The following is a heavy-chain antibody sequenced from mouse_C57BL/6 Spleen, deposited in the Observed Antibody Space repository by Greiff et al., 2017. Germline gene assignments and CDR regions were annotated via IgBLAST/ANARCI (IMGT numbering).Heavy chain of an antibody. CDR1: GYTFTSYW. CDR2: IDPSDSYT. V-gene: IGHV1-69*01. D-gene: IGHD2-4*01. J-gene: IGHJ3*01. Sequence: VQLQQPGAELVMPGASVKLSCKASGYTFTSYWMHWVKQRPGQGLEWIGGIDPSDSYTNYNQKFKGKSTLTVDKSSSTAYMQLSSLTSEDSAVYYCATTMITRKTWFADWGQGTLVTVSA. CDR3: ATTMITRKTWFAD.